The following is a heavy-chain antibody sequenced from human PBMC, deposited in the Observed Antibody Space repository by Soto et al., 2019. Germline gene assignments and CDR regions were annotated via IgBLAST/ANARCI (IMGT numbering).Heavy chain of an antibody. V-gene: IGHV4-61*07. J-gene: IGHJ6*02. Sequence: WTWIRQPPGRGLEWIGNIYYSVSTNYNPSLKNRVTMSVDTSKNQFSLMLTSLTAADTAVYYCARPSGSYSYYYGMDVLGQGTTVTVSS. D-gene: IGHD1-26*01. CDR3: ARPSGSYSYYYGMDV. CDR2: IYYSVST.